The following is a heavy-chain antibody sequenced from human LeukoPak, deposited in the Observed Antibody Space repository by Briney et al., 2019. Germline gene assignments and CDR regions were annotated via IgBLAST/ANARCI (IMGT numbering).Heavy chain of an antibody. CDR3: AASFNLGYCSSTSCYAAFDI. D-gene: IGHD2-2*01. J-gene: IGHJ3*02. CDR2: IYYSGST. V-gene: IGHV4-39*01. CDR1: GGSISSSSYY. Sequence: SETLSLTCTVSGGSISSSSYYWGWIRQPPGKGLEWIGSIYYSGSTYYNPSLKSRVTISVDTSKNQFSLKLSSVTAADTAMYYCAASFNLGYCSSTSCYAAFDIWGQGTMVTVSS.